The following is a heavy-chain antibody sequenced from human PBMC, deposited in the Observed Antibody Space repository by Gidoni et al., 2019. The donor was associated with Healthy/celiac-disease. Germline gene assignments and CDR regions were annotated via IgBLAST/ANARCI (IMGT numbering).Heavy chain of an antibody. CDR2: ISWNSGSI. V-gene: IGHV3-9*01. J-gene: IGHJ3*02. Sequence: EVQLVESGGGLVQPGRSLRLSCAASGFTFDDYAMPWVRQAPGKGLGWVSGISWNSGSIGYADSVKGRFTISRDNAKNSLYLQMNSLRAEDTALYYCAKVSYYYDSSGPRRGAFDIWGQGTMVTVSS. CDR3: AKVSYYYDSSGPRRGAFDI. CDR1: GFTFDDYA. D-gene: IGHD3-22*01.